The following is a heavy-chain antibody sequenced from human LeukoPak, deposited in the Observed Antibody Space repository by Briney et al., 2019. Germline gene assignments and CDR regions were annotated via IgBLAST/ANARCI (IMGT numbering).Heavy chain of an antibody. D-gene: IGHD2-15*01. CDR1: GGTFSSYA. CDR3: AXXXXXXXCSGGSCYSHAFDI. Sequence: ASVKVSCKASGGTFSSYAISWVRQAPGQGLEWMGGIIPIFGTANYAQKFQGRVTITADKSTSTAYMELSSLRSEDPAVYYCAXXXXXXXCSGGSCYSHAFDIWGQGTMVTVSS. J-gene: IGHJ3*02. V-gene: IGHV1-69*06. CDR2: IIPIFGTA.